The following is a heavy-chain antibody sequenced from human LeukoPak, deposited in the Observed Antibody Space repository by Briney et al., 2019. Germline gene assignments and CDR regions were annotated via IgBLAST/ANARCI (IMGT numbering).Heavy chain of an antibody. D-gene: IGHD1-26*01. J-gene: IGHJ4*02. CDR3: AGASEWEPYRFDS. CDR2: FYYSGTT. CDR1: GGSFSSSY. V-gene: IGHV4-59*01. Sequence: YPSETLSLTCTGSGGSFSSSYWSWIRQAPGKGLEWIGYFYYSGTTNYNPSLKSRVTISADTSKNQFSLKVSSVTAADTAVYFCAGASEWEPYRFDSWGQGTLVTVSS.